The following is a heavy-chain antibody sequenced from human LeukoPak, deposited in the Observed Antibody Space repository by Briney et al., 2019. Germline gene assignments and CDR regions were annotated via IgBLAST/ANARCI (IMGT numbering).Heavy chain of an antibody. CDR1: GFTLSSYW. Sequence: GGSLRLSCVASGFTLSSYWMHWVRQAPGKGLVWVSRINSDGSSTKCADSVKGRFTISRDNAKNSLYLQMNSLRAEDTALYYCARGSSSWYYYYMDVWGKGTTVTVSS. D-gene: IGHD6-13*01. CDR2: INSDGSST. V-gene: IGHV3-74*03. J-gene: IGHJ6*03. CDR3: ARGSSSWYYYYMDV.